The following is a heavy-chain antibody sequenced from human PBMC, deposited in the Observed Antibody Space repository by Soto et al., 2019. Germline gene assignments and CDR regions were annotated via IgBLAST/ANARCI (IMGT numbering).Heavy chain of an antibody. J-gene: IGHJ3*02. Sequence: SETLSLTCAVYGGSFSGYYWSWIRQPPGKGLEWIGEINHSGGTNYNPSLKSRVTISVDTSKNQFSLKLSSVTAADTAVYYCARGEGDDAFDIWGQGTMVTVSS. V-gene: IGHV4-34*01. CDR2: INHSGGT. CDR3: ARGEGDDAFDI. CDR1: GGSFSGYY.